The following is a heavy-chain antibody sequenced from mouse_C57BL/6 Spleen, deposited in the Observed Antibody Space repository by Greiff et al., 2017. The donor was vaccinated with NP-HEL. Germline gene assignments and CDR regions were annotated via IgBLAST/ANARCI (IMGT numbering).Heavy chain of an antibody. CDR1: GYTFTDYY. D-gene: IGHD3-2*02. V-gene: IGHV1-26*01. J-gene: IGHJ2*01. Sequence: EVQLQQSGPELVKPGASVKISCKASGYTFTDYYMNWVKQSHGKSLEWIGDINPNNGGTSYNQKFKGKATLTVDKSSSTAYMELRSLTSEDSAVYYCARFRQLRLRYFDYWGQGTTLTVSS. CDR3: ARFRQLRLRYFDY. CDR2: INPNNGGT.